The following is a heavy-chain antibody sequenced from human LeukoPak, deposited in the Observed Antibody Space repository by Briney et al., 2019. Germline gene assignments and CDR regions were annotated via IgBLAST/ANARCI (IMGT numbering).Heavy chain of an antibody. CDR1: GFSFSSHS. J-gene: IGHJ4*02. Sequence: GGSLRLSCEASGFSFSSHSMNWVRQAPGKGLEWVSYISSGSETIYYADSVKGRFTISRDNAKNSLFLQMNSLRAEDTAVYHCARDRGSITMVRGVNYYWGQGTLVTVSS. V-gene: IGHV3-48*04. CDR3: ARDRGSITMVRGVNYY. CDR2: ISSGSETI. D-gene: IGHD3-10*01.